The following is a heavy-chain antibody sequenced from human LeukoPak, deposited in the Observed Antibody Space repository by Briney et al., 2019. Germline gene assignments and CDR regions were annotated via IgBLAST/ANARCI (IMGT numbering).Heavy chain of an antibody. J-gene: IGHJ4*02. CDR1: GVSISNYY. Sequence: SETLSLTCTVSGVSISNYYWSWIRQPPGKGLEWIGYIYYSGSTNYNPSLKSRVTISVDTSKNQFSLKLSSVTAADTAVYYCARDLGYSYLDYWGQGTLVTVSS. CDR2: IYYSGST. CDR3: ARDLGYSYLDY. D-gene: IGHD5-18*01. V-gene: IGHV4-59*01.